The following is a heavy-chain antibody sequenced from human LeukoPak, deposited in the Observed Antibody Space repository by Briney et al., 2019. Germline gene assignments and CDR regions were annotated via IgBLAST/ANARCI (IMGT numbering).Heavy chain of an antibody. CDR3: ARADSGSYFKYYYYGMGV. D-gene: IGHD1-26*01. CDR2: IYDSGST. J-gene: IGHJ6*02. Sequence: SETLSLTCTVSGASIRSGDYYWSWIRQPPGKGLEWIGYIYDSGSTYYNPSLKSRVTISVDKSKNQFSLKLSSVTAADTAVYYCARADSGSYFKYYYYGMGVWGQGTTVTVSS. V-gene: IGHV4-30-4*01. CDR1: GASIRSGDYY.